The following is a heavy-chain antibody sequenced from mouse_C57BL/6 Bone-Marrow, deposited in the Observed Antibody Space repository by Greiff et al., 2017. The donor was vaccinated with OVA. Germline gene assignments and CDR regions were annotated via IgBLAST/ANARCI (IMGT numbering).Heavy chain of an antibody. J-gene: IGHJ2*01. V-gene: IGHV1-64*01. CDR1: GYTFTSYW. CDR3: ARLGGYGVFYFDY. Sequence: QVQLQQPGAELVKPGASVKLSCKASGYTFTSYWMHWVKQRPGQGLEWIGMIHPNSGSTNYNEKFKSKATLAVDKSSSTADMQLSSLTSEDSAVYYCARLGGYGVFYFDYWGQGTTLTVSS. D-gene: IGHD3-1*01. CDR2: IHPNSGST.